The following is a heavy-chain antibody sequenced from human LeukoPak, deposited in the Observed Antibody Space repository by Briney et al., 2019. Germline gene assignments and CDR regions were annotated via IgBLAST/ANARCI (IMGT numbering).Heavy chain of an antibody. CDR1: GYTFTSYY. CDR2: INPNSGGT. D-gene: IGHD2-2*01. CDR3: ARRVVPTAFSWFDP. J-gene: IGHJ5*02. Sequence: ASVKVSCKASGYTFTSYYMYWVRQAPGQGLEWMGWINPNSGGTNYAQKFQGRVTMTRDTSISTVYMELSSLRSDDTAVYFCARRVVPTAFSWFDPWGQGTLVTVSP. V-gene: IGHV1-2*02.